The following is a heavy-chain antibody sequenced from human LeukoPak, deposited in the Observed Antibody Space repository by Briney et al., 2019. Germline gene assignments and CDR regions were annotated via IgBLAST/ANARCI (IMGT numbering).Heavy chain of an antibody. CDR1: GGSISSYY. Sequence: SETLSLTCTVSGGSISSYYWSWIRQPPGKGLEWIGYIYYSGSTNYNPSLKSRVTISVDTSKNQFSLKLSSVTAADTAVYYCATLGLTGYSKRRITDYWGQGTLVTVSS. V-gene: IGHV4-59*01. CDR2: IYYSGST. CDR3: ATLGLTGYSKRRITDY. J-gene: IGHJ4*02. D-gene: IGHD3-9*01.